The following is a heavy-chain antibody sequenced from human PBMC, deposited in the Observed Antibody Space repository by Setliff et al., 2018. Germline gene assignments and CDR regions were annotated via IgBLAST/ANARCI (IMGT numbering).Heavy chain of an antibody. CDR3: ARLVRYCTRTSCQRTPGAEY. CDR2: IIPVFGTA. V-gene: IGHV1-69*15. J-gene: IGHJ4*02. D-gene: IGHD2-2*01. Sequence: NWVRQAPGQGLEWMGRIIPVFGTAKYAQKFQGKVTISADESTSTAYMEVKSLTSDDTAVYYCARLVRYCTRTSCQRTPGAEYWGQGTVVTVSS.